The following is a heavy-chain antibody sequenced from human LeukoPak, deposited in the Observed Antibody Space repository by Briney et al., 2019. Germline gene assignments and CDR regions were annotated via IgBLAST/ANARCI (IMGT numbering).Heavy chain of an antibody. J-gene: IGHJ5*02. CDR3: ARHRYYGSGNIWFDP. Sequence: SETLSLTCTVSGGSISSSSYYWGWIRQPPGKGLEWIGSIYYSGSTYYNPSLKSRVTISVDTSKKQFSLKLSSVTAADTAVYYCARHRYYGSGNIWFDPWGQGTLVTVSS. CDR1: GGSISSSSYY. V-gene: IGHV4-39*01. D-gene: IGHD3-10*01. CDR2: IYYSGST.